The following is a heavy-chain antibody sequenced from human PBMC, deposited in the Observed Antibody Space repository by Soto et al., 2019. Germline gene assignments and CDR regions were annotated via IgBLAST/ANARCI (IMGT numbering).Heavy chain of an antibody. CDR1: GFTFSSYW. CDR3: VRILGPT. J-gene: IGHJ5*02. V-gene: IGHV3-74*01. Sequence: PGGSLRLSCAASGFTFSSYWMHWVRQAPGKGLVWVSRINTDGSSTTYADSVKGRFTISRGNAKNTVYLQMNNLRVEDTAVYYCVRILGPTWGQGTLVTVSS. CDR2: INTDGSST.